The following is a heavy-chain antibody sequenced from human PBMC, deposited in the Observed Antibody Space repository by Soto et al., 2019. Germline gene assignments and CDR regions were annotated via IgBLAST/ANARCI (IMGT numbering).Heavy chain of an antibody. Sequence: QIQLVQSGAEVKKPGASVTVSCKASGYTFSNYGLSWVRQAPGQGLEWMGWISGYNGKKNYAQNFEGRVIMTTDTSTATAYMELRSLRSDDTAFYYCAREHSSGWFGPFDYWGQGTLVTVSS. CDR1: GYTFSNYG. D-gene: IGHD6-13*01. CDR3: AREHSSGWFGPFDY. J-gene: IGHJ4*02. V-gene: IGHV1-18*01. CDR2: ISGYNGKK.